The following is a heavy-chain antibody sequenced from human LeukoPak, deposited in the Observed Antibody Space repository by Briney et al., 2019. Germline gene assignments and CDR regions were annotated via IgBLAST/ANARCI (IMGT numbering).Heavy chain of an antibody. V-gene: IGHV4-39*01. CDR3: ARLGVVIDDAFDI. J-gene: IGHJ3*02. CDR2: TYYSGST. D-gene: IGHD3-3*01. CDR1: GGSISSSSYY. Sequence: SETLSLTCTVSGGSISSSSYYWGWIRQPPGKGLKGIGSTYYSGSTYYNPFLKSRVTISVDTSKNQFSLKLSSVTAADTAVYYCARLGVVIDDAFDIWGQGTMVTVSS.